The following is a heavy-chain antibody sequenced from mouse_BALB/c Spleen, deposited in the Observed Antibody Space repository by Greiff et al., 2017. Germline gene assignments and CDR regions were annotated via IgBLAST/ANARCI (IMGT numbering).Heavy chain of an antibody. Sequence: EVQVVESGGGLVKPGGSLKLSCAASGFTFSSYTMSWVRQTPEKRLEWVATISSGGGNTYYPDSVKGRFTISRDNAKNNLYLQMSSLRSEDTALYYCARWDGYYAMDYWGQGTSVTVSS. CDR3: ARWDGYYAMDY. J-gene: IGHJ4*01. D-gene: IGHD2-3*01. CDR1: GFTFSSYT. CDR2: ISSGGGNT. V-gene: IGHV5-9*03.